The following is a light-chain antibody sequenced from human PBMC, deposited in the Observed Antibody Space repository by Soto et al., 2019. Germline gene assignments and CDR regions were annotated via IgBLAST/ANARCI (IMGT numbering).Light chain of an antibody. CDR3: QQCGSSPWT. J-gene: IGKJ1*01. CDR2: AAS. V-gene: IGKV3-20*01. CDR1: QSVSSYY. Sequence: EIVLTQSPGTLSLSPGERATLSCRASQSVSSYYLAWYQQKPGQAPRLLIYAASSRATGIPDRFRGGGSGTDFTLTISRLEPEDFAVYYYQQCGSSPWTFGQGTKVDIK.